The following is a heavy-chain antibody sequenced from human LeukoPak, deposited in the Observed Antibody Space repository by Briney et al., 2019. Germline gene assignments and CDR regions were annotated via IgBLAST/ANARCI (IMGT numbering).Heavy chain of an antibody. V-gene: IGHV4-4*07. Sequence: SETLSLTCTVSGGSVSSYYWSWIRQPAGKGLEWIGRIYTSGSTNYNPSLKSRVTMSVDTSKNQFSLKLSSVTAADTAVYYCARVSFGYYDFWSGSLDIYYYMDVWGKGTTVTVSS. CDR3: ARVSFGYYDFWSGSLDIYYYMDV. J-gene: IGHJ6*03. D-gene: IGHD3-3*01. CDR2: IYTSGST. CDR1: GGSVSSYY.